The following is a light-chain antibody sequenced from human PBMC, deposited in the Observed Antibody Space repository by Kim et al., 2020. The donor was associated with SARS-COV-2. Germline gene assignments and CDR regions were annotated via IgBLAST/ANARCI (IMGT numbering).Light chain of an antibody. CDR2: AAS. V-gene: IGKV1-27*01. J-gene: IGKJ1*01. CDR3: QKYNSAPPT. Sequence: SVGEGVTITCRASQGISNYLAWYQQKPGKVPKLLIYAASALQSGVPSRFSGSGSGTDFTLTISSLQPEDVATYYCQKYNSAPPTFGQGTKVDIK. CDR1: QGISNY.